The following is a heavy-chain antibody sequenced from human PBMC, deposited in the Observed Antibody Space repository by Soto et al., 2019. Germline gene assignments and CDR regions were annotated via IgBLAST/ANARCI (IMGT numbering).Heavy chain of an antibody. J-gene: IGHJ5*01. CDR2: IYYSGST. CDR1: GGSISSGGYY. V-gene: IGHV4-31*03. CDR3: ARDYYGDYGPSNSSDS. Sequence: SETLSLTCTVSGGSISSGGYYWSWIRQHPGKGLEWIGYIYYSGSTYYNPSLKSRVTISVDTSKNQFSLKLSSVTAADTAVYYCARDYYGDYGPSNSSDSWCQGPLVTLSS. D-gene: IGHD4-17*01.